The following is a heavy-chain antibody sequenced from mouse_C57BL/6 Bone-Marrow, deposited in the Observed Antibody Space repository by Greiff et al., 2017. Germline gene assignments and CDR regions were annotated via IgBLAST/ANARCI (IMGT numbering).Heavy chain of an antibody. CDR1: GFNIKDDY. D-gene: IGHD1-1*01. CDR2: IDPENGDT. J-gene: IGHJ3*01. CDR3: TTGYYVPWFAY. V-gene: IGHV14-4*01. Sequence: VQLQQSGAELVRPGASVKLSCTASGFNIKDDYMHWVKQRPEQGLEWIGWIDPENGDTEYASKFQGKATITADTSSNTAYLQLSSLTSEDTAVYYCTTGYYVPWFAYWGQGTLVTVSA.